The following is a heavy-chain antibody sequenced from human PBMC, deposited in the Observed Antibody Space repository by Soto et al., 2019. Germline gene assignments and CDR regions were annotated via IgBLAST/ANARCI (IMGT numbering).Heavy chain of an antibody. Sequence: PGGSLRLSCAASGFTFSSYGMHWVRQAPGKGLEWVAVISYDGSNKYYADSVKGRFTISRDNSKNTLYLQMNSLRAEDTAVYYCAKDLIAARPDAFDIWGQGTMVTVSS. CDR2: ISYDGSNK. CDR1: GFTFSSYG. CDR3: AKDLIAARPDAFDI. V-gene: IGHV3-30*18. D-gene: IGHD6-6*01. J-gene: IGHJ3*02.